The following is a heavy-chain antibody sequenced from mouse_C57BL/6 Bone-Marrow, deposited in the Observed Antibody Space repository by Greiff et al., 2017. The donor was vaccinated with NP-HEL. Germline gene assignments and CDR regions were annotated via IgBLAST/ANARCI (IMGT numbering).Heavy chain of an antibody. CDR2: ISSGSSTI. J-gene: IGHJ4*01. CDR1: GFTFSDYG. D-gene: IGHD1-1*01. CDR3: ARNYYGSSYVYAMDY. Sequence: EVMLVESGGGLVKPGGSLKLSCAASGFTFSDYGMHWVRQAPEKGLEWVAYISSGSSTIYYADTVKGRFTISRDNAKNTLFLQMTSLRSEDTAMYYCARNYYGSSYVYAMDYWGQGTSVTVSS. V-gene: IGHV5-17*01.